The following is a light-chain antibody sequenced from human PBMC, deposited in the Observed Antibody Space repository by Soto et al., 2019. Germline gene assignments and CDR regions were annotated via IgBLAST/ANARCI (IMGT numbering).Light chain of an antibody. Sequence: EIVLTQSPGTLSLSPGERATLSCRASQSVSSSYLAWYQQKPGQAPRLLIYGASSRATGIPDRFSGSGSVTDFTLTISRLEPVDFAVYYCQQYRSSPYTFGQGTKQEIK. J-gene: IGKJ2*01. V-gene: IGKV3-20*01. CDR3: QQYRSSPYT. CDR2: GAS. CDR1: QSVSSSY.